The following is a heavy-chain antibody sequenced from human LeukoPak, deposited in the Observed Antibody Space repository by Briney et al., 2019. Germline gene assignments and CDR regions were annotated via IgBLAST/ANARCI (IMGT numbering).Heavy chain of an antibody. V-gene: IGHV1-69*05. CDR1: GGTFRTHA. CDR3: ARDGCSTTFCNTNWFDP. J-gene: IGHJ5*02. D-gene: IGHD2/OR15-2a*01. Sequence: GASVTVSCKVLGGTFRTHAISWVRQAPGQGFEWVGGIIPMIGKPHYAQQLQGRITITTDESTSTVHMELSSLRSEDTAVYFCARDGCSTTFCNTNWFDPWGQGTLVTVSS. CDR2: IIPMIGKP.